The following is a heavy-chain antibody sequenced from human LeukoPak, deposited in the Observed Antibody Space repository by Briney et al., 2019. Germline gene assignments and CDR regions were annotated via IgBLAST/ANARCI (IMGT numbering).Heavy chain of an antibody. V-gene: IGHV3-74*01. CDR3: AREGRDYGGNPFDY. D-gene: IGHD4-23*01. J-gene: IGHJ4*02. CDR1: GFTFSSYW. Sequence: PGGSLRLSCAASGFTFSSYWMHWVRQAPGKGLAWVSRINDDGSSTTYADSVKGRFTISRDNAKNTLYLQMNSLRAEDTAVYYCAREGRDYGGNPFDYWGQGTLVTVSS. CDR2: INDDGSST.